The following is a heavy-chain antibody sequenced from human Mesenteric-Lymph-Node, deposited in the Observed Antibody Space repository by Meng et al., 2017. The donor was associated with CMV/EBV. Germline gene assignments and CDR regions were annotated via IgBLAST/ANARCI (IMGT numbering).Heavy chain of an antibody. V-gene: IGHV3-21*01. CDR1: GFLLSDYT. CDR2: ISSRGSFI. Sequence: GGSLRLSCAASGFLLSDYTMNWVRQAPGTGLEWVSSISSRGSFIYYEDSVRGQFTISKDNAKNSLYLQMNSLSAEDTAVYYCARDLSGGFAIDVLGQGTTVTVSS. CDR3: ARDLSGGFAIDV. D-gene: IGHD1-1*01. J-gene: IGHJ6*02.